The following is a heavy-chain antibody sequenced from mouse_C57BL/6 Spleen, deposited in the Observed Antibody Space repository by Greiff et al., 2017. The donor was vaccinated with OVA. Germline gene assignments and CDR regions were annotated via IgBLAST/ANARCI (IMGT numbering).Heavy chain of an antibody. Sequence: VQLQQSGPGLVKPSQSLSLTCSVTGYSITSGYYWNWIRQFPGNKLEWMGYISYDGSNNYNPSLKNRISITRDTSKNQFFLKLNSVTTEDTATYYCARADDGYSPFAYWGQGTLVTVSA. D-gene: IGHD2-3*01. V-gene: IGHV3-6*01. J-gene: IGHJ3*01. CDR2: ISYDGSN. CDR1: GYSITSGYY. CDR3: ARADDGYSPFAY.